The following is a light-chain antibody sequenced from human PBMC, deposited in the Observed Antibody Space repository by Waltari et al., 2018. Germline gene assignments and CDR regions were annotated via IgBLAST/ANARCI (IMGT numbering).Light chain of an antibody. CDR3: QSYDSRQTAV. CDR2: AYS. V-gene: IGLV1-40*01. Sequence: QSVLTQPPPVSGAPGQSVTISCTGTSSNTGAGLDVHWYQQLPGGAPKLLIYAYSNRPSGVPDRFYGSKSGTSASLAINGIQSEDEADYYCQSYDSRQTAVFGGGTKLTVL. CDR1: SSNTGAGLD. J-gene: IGLJ3*02.